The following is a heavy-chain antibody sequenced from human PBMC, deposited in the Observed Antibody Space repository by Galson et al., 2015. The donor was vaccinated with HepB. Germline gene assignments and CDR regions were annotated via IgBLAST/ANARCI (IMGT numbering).Heavy chain of an antibody. CDR3: ARHGLSQFDF. J-gene: IGHJ4*02. CDR2: IKTDGSEI. CDR1: GFIFSNYW. V-gene: IGHV3-7*03. Sequence: SLRLSCAASGFIFSNYWMGWVRQAPGEGLEWVANIKTDGSEISSVESVKGRFTVSRDNAKNSLFLQMNSLRAEDTAVYYCARHGLSQFDFWRQRTLVTV. D-gene: IGHD6-25*01.